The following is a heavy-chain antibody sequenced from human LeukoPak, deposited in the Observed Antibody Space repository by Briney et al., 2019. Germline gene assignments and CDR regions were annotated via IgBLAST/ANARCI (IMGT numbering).Heavy chain of an antibody. Sequence: SETLSLTCTVSGDSISSSSYYWGWIRQTPGKGLEWIGSIYYSGSTYYNPSLKSRITISIDTSKNQFSLKLSSVTAADTAVYYCARDHQAGDFVWALFDYWGQGTLATVSS. V-gene: IGHV4-39*07. CDR3: ARDHQAGDFVWALFDY. D-gene: IGHD3-16*01. J-gene: IGHJ4*02. CDR2: IYYSGST. CDR1: GDSISSSSYY.